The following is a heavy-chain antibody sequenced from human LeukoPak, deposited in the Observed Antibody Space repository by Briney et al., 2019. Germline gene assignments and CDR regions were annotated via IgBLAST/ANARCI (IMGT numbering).Heavy chain of an antibody. J-gene: IGHJ6*04. CDR2: IYYSGST. V-gene: IGHV4-61*01. CDR1: GGSVSSGSYY. CDR3: ARDRLLWFGELSYGMDV. Sequence: LETLSLTCTVSGGSVSSGSYYWSWIRQPPGKGLEWIGYIYYSGSTNYNPSLKSRVTISVDTSKNQFSLKLSSVTAADTAVYYCARDRLLWFGELSYGMDVWGKGTTVTVSS. D-gene: IGHD3-10*01.